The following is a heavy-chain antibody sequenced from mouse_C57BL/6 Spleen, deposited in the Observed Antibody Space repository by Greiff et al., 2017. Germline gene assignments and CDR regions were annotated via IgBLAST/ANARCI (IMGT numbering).Heavy chain of an antibody. CDR3: ARGGTTSGDY. V-gene: IGHV1-64*01. CDR1: GYTFTSYW. CDR2: IHPNSGST. D-gene: IGHD1-3*01. J-gene: IGHJ2*01. Sequence: QVQLQQPGAELVKPGASVKLSCKASGYTFTSYWMHWVKQRPGQGLEWIGMIHPNSGSTNYNEKFKSKATLTVDTTSSTAYMQLSSLTSEDSAVYYCARGGTTSGDYWGQGTTLTVSS.